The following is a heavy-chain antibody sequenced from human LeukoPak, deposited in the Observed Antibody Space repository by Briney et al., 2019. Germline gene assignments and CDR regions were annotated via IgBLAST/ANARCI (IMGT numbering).Heavy chain of an antibody. V-gene: IGHV3-33*08. CDR3: ARESPLGDAFDI. Sequence: GGSLRLSCTGSNFSFGYYGMHWVRQAPGKGLEWVAVIWYDGSIKYYADSVKGRFTISRDNSKNTLYLQMNSLRAEDTAVYYCARESPLGDAFDIWGQGTMVTVSA. J-gene: IGHJ3*02. CDR1: NFSFGYYG. CDR2: IWYDGSIK.